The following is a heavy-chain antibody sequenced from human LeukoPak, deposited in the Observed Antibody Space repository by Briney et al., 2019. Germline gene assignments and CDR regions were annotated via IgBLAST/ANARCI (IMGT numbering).Heavy chain of an antibody. D-gene: IGHD6-19*01. Sequence: GGSLRLSCAASGFTVSAYAMAWVRQAPGKGLEWVAVIWYDGSNKYYADSVKGRFTISRDNSKNTLYLQMNSLRAEDTAVYYCARPHSSGWPFDYWGQGTLVTVSS. J-gene: IGHJ4*02. CDR3: ARPHSSGWPFDY. CDR1: GFTVSAYA. CDR2: IWYDGSNK. V-gene: IGHV3-33*07.